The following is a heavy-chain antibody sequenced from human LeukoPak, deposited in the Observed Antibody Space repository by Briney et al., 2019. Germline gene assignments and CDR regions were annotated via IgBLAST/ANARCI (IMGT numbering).Heavy chain of an antibody. CDR2: INWNGGST. V-gene: IGHV3-20*04. CDR1: GLTFDDYG. D-gene: IGHD3-22*01. J-gene: IGHJ4*02. Sequence: GGSLRLSCAASGLTFDDYGMSWVRQAPGKGLEWVSGINWNGGSTGYADSVKGRFTISRDNAKNSPYLQMNSLRAEDTALYYCARMGYYYDSSGYPDYWGQGTLVTVSS. CDR3: ARMGYYYDSSGYPDY.